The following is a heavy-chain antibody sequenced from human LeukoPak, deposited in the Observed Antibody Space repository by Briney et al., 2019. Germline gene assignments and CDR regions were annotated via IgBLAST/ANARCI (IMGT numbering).Heavy chain of an antibody. J-gene: IGHJ3*02. Sequence: GGSLRLSCAASGFTFSSSEMNWVRQAPGKGLAWISYISSRGRTMFYADSVKGRFIISRDNAKNSLYLQMNSLRAEDTAVYYCARDSGGYNYALDAFDIWGQGTMVTVSS. CDR1: GFTFSSSE. D-gene: IGHD5-24*01. CDR3: ARDSGGYNYALDAFDI. CDR2: ISSRGRTM. V-gene: IGHV3-48*03.